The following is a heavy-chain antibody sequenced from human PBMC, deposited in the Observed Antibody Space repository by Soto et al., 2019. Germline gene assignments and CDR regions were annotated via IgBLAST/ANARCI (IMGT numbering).Heavy chain of an antibody. CDR3: ARAPGFILTGPFDY. Sequence: GGSLRLCCAASGFTVSDNYMTWVRQAPGKGLEWVSIIYSGSNTYHADSVKGRFTISRDISKNTVHLQMNSLRSDDTAVYYCARAPGFILTGPFDYWGQGTLVTVSS. CDR2: IYSGSNT. V-gene: IGHV3-53*05. D-gene: IGHD3-9*01. J-gene: IGHJ4*02. CDR1: GFTVSDNY.